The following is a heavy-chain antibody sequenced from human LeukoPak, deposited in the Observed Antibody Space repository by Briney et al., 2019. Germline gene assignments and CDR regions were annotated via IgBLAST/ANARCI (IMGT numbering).Heavy chain of an antibody. CDR3: ARGGTRGNIVLMVYATNLHLDY. CDR1: GFTFSSYA. J-gene: IGHJ4*02. V-gene: IGHV3-30-3*01. D-gene: IGHD2-8*01. CDR2: ISYDGSNK. Sequence: GGSLRLSCAASGFTFSSYAMHWVRQAPAKGLEWVAVISYDGSNKYYADSVKGRFTISRDNSKNTLYLQMNSLRAEDTAVYYCARGGTRGNIVLMVYATNLHLDYWGQGTLVTVSS.